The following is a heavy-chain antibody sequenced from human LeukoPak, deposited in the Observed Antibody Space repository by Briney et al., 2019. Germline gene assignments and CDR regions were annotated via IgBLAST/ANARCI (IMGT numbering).Heavy chain of an antibody. J-gene: IGHJ4*02. CDR1: GFTFSTYS. V-gene: IGHV3-21*01. D-gene: IGHD6-13*01. Sequence: GGSLRLSCAASGFTFSTYSMNWVRQAPWKGLEWVSSISTDSSYIDYADSVKGRFTISRDNAKNSLFLQMNSLRAEGTAVYYCARDIAAAEDYWGQGTLVTVSS. CDR3: ARDIAAAEDY. CDR2: ISTDSSYI.